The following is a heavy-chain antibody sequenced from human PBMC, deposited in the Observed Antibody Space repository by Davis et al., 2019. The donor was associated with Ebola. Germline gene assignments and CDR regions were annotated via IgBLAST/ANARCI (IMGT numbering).Heavy chain of an antibody. CDR2: INHSGST. CDR1: GGSFSGYY. D-gene: IGHD3-10*01. J-gene: IGHJ3*02. Sequence: SQTFSLTCAVYGGSFSGYYWSWIRQPPGKGLEWIGEINHSGSTNYNPSLKSRVTISVDKSKNQFSLKLSSVTAADTAVYYCAREGGGSGSYYAFDIWGQGTMVTVSS. V-gene: IGHV4-34*01. CDR3: AREGGGSGSYYAFDI.